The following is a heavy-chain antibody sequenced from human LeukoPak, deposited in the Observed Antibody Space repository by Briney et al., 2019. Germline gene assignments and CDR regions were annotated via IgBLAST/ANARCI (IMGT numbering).Heavy chain of an antibody. CDR1: GFIFSDYW. Sequence: GGSLRLSCAASGFIFSDYWMGWVRQAPGKGPEWVASIKPDGNEQYYVDSVRGRFTISRDSSKDSLFLQMDSLRDDDTAVYYCGRERVSAYDYWGQGSLVTVTS. CDR2: IKPDGNEQ. CDR3: GRERVSAYDY. J-gene: IGHJ4*02. V-gene: IGHV3-7*01.